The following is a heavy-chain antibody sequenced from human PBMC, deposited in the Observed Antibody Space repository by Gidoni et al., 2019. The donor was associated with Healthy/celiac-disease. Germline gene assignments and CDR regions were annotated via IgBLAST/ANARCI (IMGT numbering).Heavy chain of an antibody. CDR3: AARGYSYGFDY. J-gene: IGHJ4*02. Sequence: QVQLQESGPGLVKPSGTLSLPCTVSGGSINSSNLWTWVRQPPGKGLEWIGEIYHSGSTNHNPSLKSRLTISVDKSKNHFSLRLTSMSAADTAVYYCAARGYSYGFDYWGQGTLVTVSS. V-gene: IGHV4-4*02. CDR2: IYHSGST. D-gene: IGHD5-18*01. CDR1: GGSINSSNL.